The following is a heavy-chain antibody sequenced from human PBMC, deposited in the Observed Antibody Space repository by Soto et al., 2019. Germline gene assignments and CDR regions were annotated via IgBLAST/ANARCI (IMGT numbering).Heavy chain of an antibody. D-gene: IGHD2-15*01. CDR2: IYHSGST. CDR1: GGSISSGGYS. CDR3: ARARCSGGSCYSPFDY. J-gene: IGHJ4*02. V-gene: IGHV4-30-2*01. Sequence: QLQLQESGSGLVKPSQTLSLTCAVSGGSISSGGYSWSWIRQPPGKGLEWIGYIYHSGSTYYNPSLTSRVTIAVDRSKNQFSLKLSSVTAADTAVYYCARARCSGGSCYSPFDYWGQGTLVTVSS.